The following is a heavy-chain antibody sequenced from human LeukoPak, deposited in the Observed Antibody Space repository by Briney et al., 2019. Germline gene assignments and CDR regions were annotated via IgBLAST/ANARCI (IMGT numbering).Heavy chain of an antibody. CDR3: ARDIAARNYYYYGMDV. CDR2: INPNSGGT. V-gene: IGHV1-2*02. D-gene: IGHD6-6*01. CDR1: GYTFTGYY. Sequence: GASVKVPCKASGYTFTGYYMHWVRQAPGQGLEWMGWINPNSGGTNYAQKFQGRVTMTRDTSISTAYMELSRLRSDDTAVYYCARDIAARNYYYYGMDVWGQGTTVTVSS. J-gene: IGHJ6*02.